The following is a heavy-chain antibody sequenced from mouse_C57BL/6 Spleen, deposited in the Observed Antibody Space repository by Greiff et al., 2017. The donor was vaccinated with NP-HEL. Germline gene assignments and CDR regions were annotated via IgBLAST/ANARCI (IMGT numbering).Heavy chain of an antibody. V-gene: IGHV1-42*01. CDR3: ARPDYGYAMDY. CDR2: INPSTGGT. CDR1: GYSFTGYY. J-gene: IGHJ4*01. D-gene: IGHD2-4*01. Sequence: EVQLQQSGPELVKPGASVKISCKASGYSFTGYYMNWVKQSPEKSLEWIGEINPSTGGTTYNQKFKAKATLTVDKSSSTAYMQLKSLTSEDSAVYYCARPDYGYAMDYWGQGTSVTVSS.